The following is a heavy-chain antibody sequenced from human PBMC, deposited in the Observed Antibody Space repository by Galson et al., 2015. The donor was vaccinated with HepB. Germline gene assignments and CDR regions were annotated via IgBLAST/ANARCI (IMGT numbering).Heavy chain of an antibody. CDR2: ISGSGGST. V-gene: IGHV3-23*01. CDR3: AKSLYGTTGTTSFSPNYYYGMDV. Sequence: SLRLSCAASGFTFSSYAMSWVRQAPGKGLEWVSAISGSGGSTYYADSVKGRFTISRDNSKNTLYLQMNSLRAEDTAVYYCAKSLYGTTGTTSFSPNYYYGMDVWGQGTTVTVSS. D-gene: IGHD1-1*01. J-gene: IGHJ6*02. CDR1: GFTFSSYA.